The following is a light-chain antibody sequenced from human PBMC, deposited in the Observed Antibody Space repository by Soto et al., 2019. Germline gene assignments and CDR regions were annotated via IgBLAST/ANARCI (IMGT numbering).Light chain of an antibody. J-gene: IGLJ2*01. V-gene: IGLV2-14*01. CDR2: DVS. CDR3: SSYASSSTLV. CDR1: SSDVGGYDY. Sequence: QSALTQPASVSGSTGQSITISCTGTSSDVGGYDYVSWYQQHPGKVPKLLIYDVSSRPSGVSNRFSGSKSGNTASLTISGLQDEDEADYYCSSYASSSTLVLGGGTKLTVL.